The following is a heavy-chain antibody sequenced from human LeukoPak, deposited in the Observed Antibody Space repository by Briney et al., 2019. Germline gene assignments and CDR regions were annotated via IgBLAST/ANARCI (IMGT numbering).Heavy chain of an antibody. CDR2: IHYGGST. D-gene: IGHD2-2*01. J-gene: IGHJ3*02. CDR3: ARAYRSSEKDAFDI. CDR1: GGSISSYY. Sequence: SETLSLTCTVSGGSISSYYWGWIRQPPGKGLEWIGSIHYGGSTYYNPSLKSRVTISVDTSKNQFSLKLSSVTAADTAVYYCARAYRSSEKDAFDIWGQGTMVTVSS. V-gene: IGHV4-39*07.